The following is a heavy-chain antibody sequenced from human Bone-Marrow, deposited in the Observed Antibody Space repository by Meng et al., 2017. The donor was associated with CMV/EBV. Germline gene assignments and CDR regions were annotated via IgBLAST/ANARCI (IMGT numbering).Heavy chain of an antibody. CDR2: ISAYNGNT. Sequence: ASVKVSCKASGGTFSSYGISWVRQAPGQGLEWMGWISAYNGNTNYAQKLQGRVTMTTDTSTSTAYMELRSLRSDDTAVYYCARVDDFWTIDYWGQGTLVTVSS. D-gene: IGHD3-3*01. V-gene: IGHV1-18*01. J-gene: IGHJ4*02. CDR1: GGTFSSYG. CDR3: ARVDDFWTIDY.